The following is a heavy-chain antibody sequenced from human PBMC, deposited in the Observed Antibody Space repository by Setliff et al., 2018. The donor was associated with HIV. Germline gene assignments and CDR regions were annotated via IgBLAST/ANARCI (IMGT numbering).Heavy chain of an antibody. CDR1: GFTFSSHA. Sequence: GGSLRLSCAASGFTFSSHAMDWVRQAPGKGLEWMTVISFDGSPKYYADSVKGRFTISRDNSKNTLYLQMNSLRPEDTAVYYCASRRDGYNSAFDIWGQGTMVTVSS. D-gene: IGHD5-12*01. V-gene: IGHV3-30*01. CDR3: ASRRDGYNSAFDI. J-gene: IGHJ3*02. CDR2: ISFDGSPK.